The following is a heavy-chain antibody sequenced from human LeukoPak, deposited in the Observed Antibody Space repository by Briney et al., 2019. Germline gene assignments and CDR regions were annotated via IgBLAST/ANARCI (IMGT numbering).Heavy chain of an antibody. V-gene: IGHV1-2*02. CDR2: INPNSGGT. D-gene: IGHD3-3*01. Sequence: ASVKVSCKASGYTFTGYYMHWVRQAPGQGLEWMGWINPNSGGTNYAQKFQGRVTMTRDTSISTAYMELSRLRSDDTAVYYCARDSATYDFWSGYYNYWGQGTLVTVSS. CDR1: GYTFTGYY. CDR3: ARDSATYDFWSGYYNY. J-gene: IGHJ4*02.